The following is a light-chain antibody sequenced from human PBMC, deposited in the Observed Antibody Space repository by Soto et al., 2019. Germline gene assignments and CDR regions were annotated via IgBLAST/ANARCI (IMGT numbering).Light chain of an antibody. Sequence: QSVLTQPAAVSGSPGQSITISCTGTSSDVGGYNYVSWFQQHPGKAPKLIIFDVSNRPSGVSNRFSGYKSGNTASLTIARLQAEDGAHYYCSSYTYAGGPPDVFGPGTKLTVL. CDR1: SSDVGGYNY. CDR2: DVS. J-gene: IGLJ1*01. V-gene: IGLV2-14*03. CDR3: SSYTYAGGPPDV.